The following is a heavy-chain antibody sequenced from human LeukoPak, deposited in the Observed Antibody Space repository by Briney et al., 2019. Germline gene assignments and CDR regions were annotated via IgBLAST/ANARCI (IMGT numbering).Heavy chain of an antibody. CDR3: ARGETPYGDYTDTYYFDY. J-gene: IGHJ4*02. CDR1: GYTFFSYG. Sequence: SVKVSCKASGYTFFSYGFSWVRQAPGQGLEWMGGIIPIFGTANYAQKFQGRVTITADESTSTAYMELSSLRSEDTAVYYCARGETPYGDYTDTYYFDYWGQGTLVTVSS. V-gene: IGHV1-69*13. CDR2: IIPIFGTA. D-gene: IGHD4-17*01.